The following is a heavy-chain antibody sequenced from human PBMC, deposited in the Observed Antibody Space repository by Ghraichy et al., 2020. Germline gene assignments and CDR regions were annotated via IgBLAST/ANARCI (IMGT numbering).Heavy chain of an antibody. CDR3: ARGSAYGWVWWFDL. CDR1: GGSITSYH. J-gene: IGHJ5*02. D-gene: IGHD5-12*01. Sequence: SQTLSLTCSVSGGSITSYHWIWIRRPAGKGLEWIGRIYSSGNTDYNPSPKSRVTLSVDTSKNQFSLNLSSVTAADTAIYYCARGSAYGWVWWFDLWGQGTLVTVSS. CDR2: IYSSGNT. V-gene: IGHV4-4*07.